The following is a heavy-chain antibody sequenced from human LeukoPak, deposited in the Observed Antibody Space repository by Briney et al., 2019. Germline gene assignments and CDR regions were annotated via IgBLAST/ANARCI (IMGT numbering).Heavy chain of an antibody. J-gene: IGHJ4*02. CDR3: ARGAAGLVDYYDSSGYLGY. V-gene: IGHV1-2*06. D-gene: IGHD3-22*01. CDR1: GYTFTGYY. Sequence: ASVKVSCKASGYTFTGYYMHWVRQAPGQGLEWMGRINPNSGGTNYAQKFQGRVTMTRDTSISTAYMELSGLRSDDTAVYYCARGAAGLVDYYDSSGYLGYWGQGTLVTVSS. CDR2: INPNSGGT.